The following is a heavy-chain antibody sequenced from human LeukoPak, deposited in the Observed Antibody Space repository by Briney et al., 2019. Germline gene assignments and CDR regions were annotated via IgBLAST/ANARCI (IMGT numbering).Heavy chain of an antibody. V-gene: IGHV1-18*04. D-gene: IGHD3-10*01. CDR1: GYTFTSYG. CDR3: ARVWEDYYGSANWFDP. Sequence: ASVNVSCKASGYTFTSYGISWVRQAPGQGLEWMGWISAYNGNTNYAQKLQGRVTMTTDTSTSTAYMELRSLRSDDTAVYYCARVWEDYYGSANWFDPWGQGTLVTVSS. CDR2: ISAYNGNT. J-gene: IGHJ5*02.